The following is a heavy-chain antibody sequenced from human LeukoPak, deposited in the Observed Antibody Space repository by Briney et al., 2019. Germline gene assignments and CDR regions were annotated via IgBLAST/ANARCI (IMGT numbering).Heavy chain of an antibody. CDR1: GFTFSSYA. J-gene: IGHJ4*02. CDR3: AKKGGTYYYDSSGYHFDY. Sequence: GGSLRLSFAASGFTFSSYAMSWVRQAPGKGLEWVSAISGSGGSTYYADSVKGRFTISRDNSKNTLYLQMNSLRAEDTAVYYCAKKGGTYYYDSSGYHFDYWGQGTLVTVAS. CDR2: ISGSGGST. V-gene: IGHV3-23*01. D-gene: IGHD3-22*01.